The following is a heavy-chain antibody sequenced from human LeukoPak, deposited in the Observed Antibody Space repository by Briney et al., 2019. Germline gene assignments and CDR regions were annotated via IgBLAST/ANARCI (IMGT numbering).Heavy chain of an antibody. J-gene: IGHJ4*02. CDR1: GFTFSSYS. V-gene: IGHV3-21*01. D-gene: IGHD6-13*01. Sequence: GGSLRLSCAASGFTFSSYSMNWVRQAPGKGLEWVSSISSSSSYIYYADSVKGRFTISRDNAKNSLYLQMNSLRAEDTAVYYCARDIYSSSWFGESVYWGQGTLVTVSS. CDR3: ARDIYSSSWFGESVY. CDR2: ISSSSSYI.